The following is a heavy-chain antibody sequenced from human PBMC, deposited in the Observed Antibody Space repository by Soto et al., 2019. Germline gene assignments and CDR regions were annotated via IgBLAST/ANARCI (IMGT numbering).Heavy chain of an antibody. D-gene: IGHD1-1*01. CDR1: GDTFRSYA. J-gene: IGHJ6*01. CDR2: IIPFSRTP. V-gene: IGHV1-69*01. CDR3: AKSLCPTTACPHPSYDYSAMDV. Sequence: QVQLVQSGPEVKKPGSSVKVSCESSGDTFRSYAMSWVRQAPGQGLERMGGIIPFSRTPNYSQKFQRRVTTPAAESTRTTYMALRGLTSPDTAIYFSAKSLCPTTACPHPSYDYSAMDVWGPGTTVT.